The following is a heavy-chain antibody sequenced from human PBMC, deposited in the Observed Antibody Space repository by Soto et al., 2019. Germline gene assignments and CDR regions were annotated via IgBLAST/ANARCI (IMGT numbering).Heavy chain of an antibody. J-gene: IGHJ5*02. CDR1: GFAFSSYS. Sequence: GGSLRLSCAASGFAFSSYSMNWVRQAPGKGLEWVAYIWKSGTTIYYADSVRGRFTISRDNVQNSLYLQMNSLRDEDTAVYYCARDPDCLDPWGQGTLVSVYS. V-gene: IGHV3-48*02. CDR3: ARDPDCLDP. D-gene: IGHD2-21*02. CDR2: IWKSGTTI.